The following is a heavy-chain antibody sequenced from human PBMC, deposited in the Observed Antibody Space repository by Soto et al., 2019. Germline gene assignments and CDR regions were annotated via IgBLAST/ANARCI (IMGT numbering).Heavy chain of an antibody. CDR3: AREGYDSIVYRYCFDY. Sequence: SQTLSLTCAISGDSVSSNSAAWNWIRQSPSRGLEWLGRTYYRSKWYNDYAVSVKSRITINPDTSKNQFSLQLNSVTPEDTAVYYCAREGYDSIVYRYCFDYWGQGTLVTVSS. D-gene: IGHD3-22*01. J-gene: IGHJ4*02. CDR1: GDSVSSNSAA. CDR2: TYYRSKWYN. V-gene: IGHV6-1*01.